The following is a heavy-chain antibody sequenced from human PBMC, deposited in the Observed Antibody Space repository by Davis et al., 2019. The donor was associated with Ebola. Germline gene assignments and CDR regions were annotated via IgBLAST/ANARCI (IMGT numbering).Heavy chain of an antibody. CDR2: IWYDGSNK. V-gene: IGHV3-33*01. Sequence: GESLKISCAASGFTFSSYGMHWVRQAPGKGLEWVAVIWYDGSNKYYADSVKGRFTISRDNSKNTLYLQMNSLRAEDTAVYYCARKRWLQYPPYYYYGMDVWGQGTTVTVSS. CDR3: ARKRWLQYPPYYYYGMDV. J-gene: IGHJ6*02. D-gene: IGHD5-24*01. CDR1: GFTFSSYG.